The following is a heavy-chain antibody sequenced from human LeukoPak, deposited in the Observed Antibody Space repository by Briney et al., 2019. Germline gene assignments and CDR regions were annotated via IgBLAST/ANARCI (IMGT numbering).Heavy chain of an antibody. D-gene: IGHD5-12*01. CDR2: IYYSGST. V-gene: IGHV4-59*08. J-gene: IGHJ4*02. Sequence: SETLSLTCSVSGGSLNNYYWTWIRQPPGRGLEWIGHIYYSGSTYDNPSLKSRVTISVDTSKNQFTLKLSSVTAADTAVYYCARQAWLLDYWGPGTLVTVAS. CDR1: GGSLNNYY. CDR3: ARQAWLLDY.